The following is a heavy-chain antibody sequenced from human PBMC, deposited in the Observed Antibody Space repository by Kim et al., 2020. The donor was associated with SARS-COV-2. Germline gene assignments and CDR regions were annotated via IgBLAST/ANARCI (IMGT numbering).Heavy chain of an antibody. D-gene: IGHD2-15*01. CDR2: IKDDGTYI. CDR1: GFSFSSYW. V-gene: IGHV3-7*01. J-gene: IGHJ5*02. Sequence: GGSLRLSCAASGFSFSSYWMGWIRQAPGKGLEWVANIKDDGTYIQYLDSVKGRFIISRDNAKNSVYLQMNSLRAEDTAVYYCARDSNQHCSRGSCYYPWGQGTLVVVSS. CDR3: ARDSNQHCSRGSCYYP.